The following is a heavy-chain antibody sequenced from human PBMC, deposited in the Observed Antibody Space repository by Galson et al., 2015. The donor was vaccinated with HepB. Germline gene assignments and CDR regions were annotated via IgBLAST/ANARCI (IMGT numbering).Heavy chain of an antibody. CDR2: IWYDGSNK. J-gene: IGHJ4*02. D-gene: IGHD2-2*01. Sequence: LRLSCAASGFTFSSYGMHWVRQAPGKGLEWVAVIWYDGSNKYYADSVKGRFTISRDNSKNTLYLQMNSLRAEDTAVYYCAREYCSSTSCYWGPFDYWGQGTLVTVSS. CDR3: AREYCSSTSCYWGPFDY. V-gene: IGHV3-33*01. CDR1: GFTFSSYG.